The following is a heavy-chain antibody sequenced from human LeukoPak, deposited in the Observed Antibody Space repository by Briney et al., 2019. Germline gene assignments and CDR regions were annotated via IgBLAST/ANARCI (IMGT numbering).Heavy chain of an antibody. D-gene: IGHD6-19*01. V-gene: IGHV3-21*01. CDR3: ARDTPPTSGWYVYYYYYMDV. J-gene: IGHJ6*03. Sequence: PGGSLRLSCAASGFTFSTYTMNWVRQAPGKGLGWVSSISSSSSYIYYADSVRGRFTISRDDAKNSLYLQMSSLRAEDTAVYYCARDTPPTSGWYVYYYYYMDVWGKGTTVTVSS. CDR2: ISSSSSYI. CDR1: GFTFSTYT.